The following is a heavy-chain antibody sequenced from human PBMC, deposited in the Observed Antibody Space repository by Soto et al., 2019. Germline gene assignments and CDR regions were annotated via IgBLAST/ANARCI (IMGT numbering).Heavy chain of an antibody. CDR1: GGSFSGYY. V-gene: IGHV4-34*09. D-gene: IGHD3-9*01. CDR2: IYYSGST. CDR3: ARDPYTTDILTGYYSL. Sequence: SETLSLTCAVYGGSFSGYYWSWIRQPPGKGLEWIGYIYYSGSTYYNPSLKSRVTISVDTSKNQFSLKLSSVTAADTAVYYCARDPYTTDILTGYYSLWGQGTLVTVSS. J-gene: IGHJ4*02.